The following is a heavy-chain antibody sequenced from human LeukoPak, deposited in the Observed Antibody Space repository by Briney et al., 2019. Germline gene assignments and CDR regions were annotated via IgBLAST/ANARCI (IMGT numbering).Heavy chain of an antibody. CDR3: AKTTGMVRGAAYYFDY. CDR2: ISGSGGGT. CDR1: GFTFSSYA. V-gene: IGHV3-23*01. Sequence: GGSLRLSCAASGFTFSSYAMSWVRQAPGKGLEWVSAISGSGGGTYYADSVKGRFTISRDNSKNTLYLQMNSLRAEDTAVYYCAKTTGMVRGAAYYFDYWGQGTLVTVSS. D-gene: IGHD3-10*01. J-gene: IGHJ4*02.